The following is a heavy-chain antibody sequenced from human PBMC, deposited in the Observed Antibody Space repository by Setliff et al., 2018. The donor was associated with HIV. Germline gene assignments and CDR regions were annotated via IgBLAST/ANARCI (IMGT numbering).Heavy chain of an antibody. J-gene: IGHJ4*02. CDR2: IDYNGHT. CDR1: GGSITSSNSY. Sequence: SETLSLTCTVSGGSITSSNSYWGWIRQSPGKGLEWIGSIDYNGHTSYNPSLQSRVTISVDRSQNQFSLRLRSVTATDTAVYYCARHLWFYCVAESYGYFDYWGQGSLVTSPQ. CDR3: ARHLWFYCVAESYGYFDY. V-gene: IGHV4-39*01. D-gene: IGHD3-10*01.